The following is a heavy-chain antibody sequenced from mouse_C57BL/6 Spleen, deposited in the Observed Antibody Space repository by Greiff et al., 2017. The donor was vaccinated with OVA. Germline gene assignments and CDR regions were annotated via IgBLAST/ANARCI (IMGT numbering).Heavy chain of an antibody. V-gene: IGHV1-82*01. CDR1: GYAFSSSW. Sequence: VMLVESGPELVKPGASVKISCKASGYAFSSSWMNWVKQRPGKGLEWIGRIYPGDGDTNYNGKFKGKATLTADKSSSTAYMQLSSLTSEDSAVYFCARGRADLLRGAMDYWGQGTSVTVSS. CDR3: ARGRADLLRGAMDY. CDR2: IYPGDGDT. D-gene: IGHD2-1*01. J-gene: IGHJ4*01.